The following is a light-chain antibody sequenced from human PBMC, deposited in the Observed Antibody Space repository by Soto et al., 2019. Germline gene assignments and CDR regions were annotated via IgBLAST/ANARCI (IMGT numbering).Light chain of an antibody. CDR2: GNI. Sequence: QSVLTQPPSVSGAPGQRVTISCTGSSSNIGAGYDVHWYQQRPGTAPKLLIFGNINRPSGVPDRFSGSKSGTSASLAITGLQAEDEGDYYCQSYDRTLSARYVFGTGIKVT. CDR3: QSYDRTLSARYV. V-gene: IGLV1-40*01. CDR1: SSNIGAGYD. J-gene: IGLJ1*01.